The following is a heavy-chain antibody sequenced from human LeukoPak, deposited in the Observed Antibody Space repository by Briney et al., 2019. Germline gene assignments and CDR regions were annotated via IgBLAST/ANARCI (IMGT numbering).Heavy chain of an antibody. CDR1: GFTVSSNY. CDR2: IYFGGTT. D-gene: IGHD5/OR15-5a*01. Sequence: QSGGSLRLSCAASGFTVSSNYMTWVRQAPGQGLKWVSVIYFGGTTYYADSVKGRFTISRDNSKNTVYLQMNSLRVEDTAVYYCARGDGVYVYWGQGTPGHRLL. CDR3: ARGDGVYVY. J-gene: IGHJ4*02. V-gene: IGHV3-53*01.